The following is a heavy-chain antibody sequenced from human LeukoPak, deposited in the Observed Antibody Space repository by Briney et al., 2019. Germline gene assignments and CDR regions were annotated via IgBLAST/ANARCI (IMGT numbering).Heavy chain of an antibody. CDR1: AGSISSYY. V-gene: IGHV4-59*01. CDR2: TYYSGST. Sequence: SETLSLTCTVSAGSISSYYWSWIRQPPGKGLEWIGYTYYSGSTNYNPSLKSRVTISVDTSKNQFSLKLSSVTAADTAVYYCGRDYPGNYYYGMDVWGQGTTVTVSS. D-gene: IGHD3-16*02. J-gene: IGHJ6*02. CDR3: GRDYPGNYYYGMDV.